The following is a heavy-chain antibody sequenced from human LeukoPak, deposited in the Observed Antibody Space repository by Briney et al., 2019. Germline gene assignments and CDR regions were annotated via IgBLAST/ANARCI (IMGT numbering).Heavy chain of an antibody. CDR3: AREGGEDGMDV. Sequence: PSQTLSLTCTVSGGSISSGDYYWRWIRQPPGKGLEWIGYIYYSGSTCYNPSLKSRVTISVDTSKNQFSLKLSSVTAADTAVYYCAREGGEDGMDVWGKGTTVTVSS. J-gene: IGHJ6*04. CDR1: GGSISSGDYY. CDR2: IYYSGST. D-gene: IGHD2-21*01. V-gene: IGHV4-30-4*01.